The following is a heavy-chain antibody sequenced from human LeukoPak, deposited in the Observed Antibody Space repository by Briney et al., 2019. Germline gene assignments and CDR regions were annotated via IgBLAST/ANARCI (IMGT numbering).Heavy chain of an antibody. J-gene: IGHJ5*02. Sequence: GSLTLSCAASGFTFSSFGMHWVRQAPGEGLEWVAVIWYDASNKYYADSVKGRFTISRDNSKNTLYLQMNSLRDDDTAVYYCVRGVGVSRFNYFDPWGQGTLVTVSS. D-gene: IGHD1-26*01. CDR3: VRGVGVSRFNYFDP. V-gene: IGHV3-33*01. CDR1: GFTFSSFG. CDR2: IWYDASNK.